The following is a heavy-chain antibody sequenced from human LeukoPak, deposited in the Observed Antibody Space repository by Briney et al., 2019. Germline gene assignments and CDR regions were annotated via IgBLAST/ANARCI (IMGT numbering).Heavy chain of an antibody. CDR2: ISSSSSTI. Sequence: GGSLRLSCAASRFTFSSYSMHWVRQAPGKGLEWVSYISSSSSTIYYADSVKGRFTISRDNAKNSLYLQMNSLRAEDTAVYYCARDARRSVALAGGGDYWGQGNLVTVSS. CDR1: RFTFSSYS. J-gene: IGHJ4*02. D-gene: IGHD6-19*01. V-gene: IGHV3-48*04. CDR3: ARDARRSVALAGGGDY.